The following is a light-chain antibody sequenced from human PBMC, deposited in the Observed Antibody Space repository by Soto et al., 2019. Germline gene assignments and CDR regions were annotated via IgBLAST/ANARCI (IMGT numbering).Light chain of an antibody. CDR2: GAS. Sequence: EIVMTQSPASLSVSPGERVTLSCRASQSIRSDLAWYQHKPSQSPMLLMYGASTRANGTTARFSGSGSGTEFTITISSLQSEDFAVYFCHQYNNWPPITFGQGTRLEI. V-gene: IGKV3-15*01. CDR1: QSIRSD. J-gene: IGKJ5*01. CDR3: HQYNNWPPIT.